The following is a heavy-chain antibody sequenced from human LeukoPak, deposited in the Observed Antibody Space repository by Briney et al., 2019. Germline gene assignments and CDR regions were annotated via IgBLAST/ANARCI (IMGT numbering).Heavy chain of an antibody. CDR1: GYSFTSYW. V-gene: IGHV5-51*01. Sequence: GESLKISCKGSGYSFTSYWIGWVRQMPGKGLEWMGIIYPGDSDTRYSPSFQGQVTISADKSISTAYLQWSSLKASDTAMYYCARSPFVDYYDSSDFLHWFDPWGQGTLVTVSS. CDR2: IYPGDSDT. D-gene: IGHD3-22*01. J-gene: IGHJ5*02. CDR3: ARSPFVDYYDSSDFLHWFDP.